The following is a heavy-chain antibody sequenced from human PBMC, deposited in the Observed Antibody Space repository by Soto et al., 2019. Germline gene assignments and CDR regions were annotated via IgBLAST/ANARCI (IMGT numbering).Heavy chain of an antibody. J-gene: IGHJ6*03. D-gene: IGHD4-4*01. Sequence: LACAASRVSFCSYVMHLARQAPGKGLEWVAVISYDGSNKYYADSVKGRFTISRDNSKNTLYLQMNSLRAEDTAVYYCAKPDRKDYSNYLYYYYYMDVWGKGTTVTGSS. CDR3: AKPDRKDYSNYLYYYYYMDV. CDR2: ISYDGSNK. V-gene: IGHV3-30*18. CDR1: RVSFCSYV.